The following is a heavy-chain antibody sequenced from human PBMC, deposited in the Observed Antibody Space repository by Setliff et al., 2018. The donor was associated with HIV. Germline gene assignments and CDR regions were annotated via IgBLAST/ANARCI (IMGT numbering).Heavy chain of an antibody. CDR3: ARYTVDTFFFDY. D-gene: IGHD4-17*01. J-gene: IGHJ4*02. Sequence: SETLSLTCSVAGYSVSSPYYWAWIRQYPGKGLEWIGSIYHSGSTYYSASLKSRVIISVDAANEQFSLRLSSVTAADTAVYYCARYTVDTFFFDYWGQGRLVTVSS. CDR1: GYSVSSPYY. CDR2: IYHSGST. V-gene: IGHV4-38-2*02.